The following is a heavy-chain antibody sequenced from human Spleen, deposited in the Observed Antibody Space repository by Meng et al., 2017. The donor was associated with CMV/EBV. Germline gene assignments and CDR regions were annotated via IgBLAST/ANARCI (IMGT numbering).Heavy chain of an antibody. CDR1: GYTFTGYY. CDR2: INPSSGGT. V-gene: IGHV1-2*02. CDR3: ARMETYNWTSDY. D-gene: IGHD1-20*01. J-gene: IGHJ4*02. Sequence: ASVKVSCKASGYTFTGYYIHWVRQAPGQGLEWMGWINPSSGGTNYAQNFQGRVTMTRDTSISTAYMELSRLRSDDTAVYYCARMETYNWTSDYWGQGTLVTVSS.